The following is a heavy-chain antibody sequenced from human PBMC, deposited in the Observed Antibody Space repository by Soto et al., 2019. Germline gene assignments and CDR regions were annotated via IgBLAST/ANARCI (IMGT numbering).Heavy chain of an antibody. D-gene: IGHD2-15*01. Sequence: GGSLRLSCSASGFTFSSYAMHWVRQAPGKGLEWVAVISYDGSNKYYADSVKGRFTTSRDNSKNTLYLQMNSLRAEDTAVYHCARDSAVVAATNYYYYGMDVWGQGTTVTVSS. CDR1: GFTFSSYA. J-gene: IGHJ6*02. CDR2: ISYDGSNK. CDR3: ARDSAVVAATNYYYYGMDV. V-gene: IGHV3-30-3*01.